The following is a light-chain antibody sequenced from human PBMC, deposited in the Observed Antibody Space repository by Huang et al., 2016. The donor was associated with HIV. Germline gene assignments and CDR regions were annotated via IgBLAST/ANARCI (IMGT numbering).Light chain of an antibody. CDR2: AAS. CDR3: QESYSSLSIT. V-gene: IGKV1-39*01. J-gene: IGKJ5*01. Sequence: DIQVTQSPSSLSASVGDRVTISCRAGQSISSNLNWYQQKPDQAPNLLIFAASNLQSGVPSRLSGSGSGTNFTLTISSLQPEDFATYYCQESYSSLSITFGQGTRL. CDR1: QSISSN.